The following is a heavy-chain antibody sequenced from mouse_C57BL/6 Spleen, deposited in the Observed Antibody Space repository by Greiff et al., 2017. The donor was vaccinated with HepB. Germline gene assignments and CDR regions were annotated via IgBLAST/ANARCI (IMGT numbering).Heavy chain of an antibody. D-gene: IGHD1-1*01. Sequence: EVQLKESGAELVRPGASVKLSCTASGFNIKDDYMHWVKQRPEQGLEWIGWIDPEDGDTEYASKFQGKATISADTSANTAYLQISSLTSEDTAVYCCTPPCYGSSHFAFWGKGTLVTVSA. CDR3: TPPCYGSSHFAF. CDR1: GFNIKDDY. V-gene: IGHV14-4*01. J-gene: IGHJ3*01. CDR2: IDPEDGDT.